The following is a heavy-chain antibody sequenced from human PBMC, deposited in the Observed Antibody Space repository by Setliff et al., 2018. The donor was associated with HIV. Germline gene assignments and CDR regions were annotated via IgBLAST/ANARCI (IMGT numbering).Heavy chain of an antibody. J-gene: IGHJ6*03. CDR3: ARHAPYDSSAYEVWYYYMDV. V-gene: IGHV4-59*08. CDR1: GGSFSGYY. CDR2: IYIYNSGST. D-gene: IGHD3-22*01. Sequence: SETLSLTCSVSGGSFSGYYWSWIRQPPGKGLEWIGYIYIYNSGSTNYNPSLTSRVTISADTSRSQFSLKLSSVIAADTAVYYCARHAPYDSSAYEVWYYYMDVWGKGTTVTVSS.